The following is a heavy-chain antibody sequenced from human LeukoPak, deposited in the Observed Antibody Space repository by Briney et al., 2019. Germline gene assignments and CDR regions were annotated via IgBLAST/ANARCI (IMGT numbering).Heavy chain of an antibody. J-gene: IGHJ5*02. CDR1: GFTFSAYH. CDR3: ARDFTSIPSNWFDP. Sequence: GGSLRLSCAASGFTFSAYHINWVRQAPGKGLEWISYISTTGTTIHYADSVKGRFAISRDNAKSSLYLQMNSLRAEDTAVYYCARDFTSIPSNWFDPWGQGTLVTVSS. D-gene: IGHD3-16*01. CDR2: ISTTGTTI. V-gene: IGHV3-48*01.